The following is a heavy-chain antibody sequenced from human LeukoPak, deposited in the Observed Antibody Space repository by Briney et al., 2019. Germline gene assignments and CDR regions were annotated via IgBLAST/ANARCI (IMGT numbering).Heavy chain of an antibody. CDR2: INPNSGGT. V-gene: IGHV1-2*02. D-gene: IGHD3-22*01. J-gene: IGHJ4*02. CDR1: GYTFTGYY. Sequence: GASVKVSCKASGYTFTGYYMHWVRQAPGQGLEWMGWINPNSGGTNYAQKFQGRVTMTRDTSISTAYMELSRLRSDDKAVYYCARVDYDSSGYSHRDYFDYWGQGTLVTVSS. CDR3: ARVDYDSSGYSHRDYFDY.